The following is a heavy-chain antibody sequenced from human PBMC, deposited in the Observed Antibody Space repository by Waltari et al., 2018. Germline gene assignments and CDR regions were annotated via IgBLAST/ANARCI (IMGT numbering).Heavy chain of an antibody. CDR3: ARLGDSSGYLVY. J-gene: IGHJ4*02. Sequence: QVQLQESGPGLVKPSETLSLTCAVSGYSISSGYYWGWIRQPPGKGLEWIGSIYHSGSTYYNPSLKSRVTISVDTSKNQFSLKLSSVTAADTAVYYCARLGDSSGYLVYWGQGTLVTVS. CDR1: GYSISSGYY. CDR2: IYHSGST. V-gene: IGHV4-38-2*01. D-gene: IGHD3-22*01.